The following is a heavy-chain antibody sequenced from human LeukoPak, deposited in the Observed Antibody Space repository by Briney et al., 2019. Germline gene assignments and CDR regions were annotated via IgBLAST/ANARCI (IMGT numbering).Heavy chain of an antibody. D-gene: IGHD2/OR15-2a*01. CDR1: GYTFTSNY. CDR3: ARIPLSDARGLYQPH. V-gene: IGHV1-46*01. Sequence: GASVKVSCKASGYTFTSNYIHWVRQAPGQGLEWMGMIYPRDGSTSYAQKFQGRVTLTRDTSASTAYMELNGLNFEDTAVYYCARIPLSDARGLYQPHWGQGTLVTVSS. J-gene: IGHJ1*01. CDR2: IYPRDGST.